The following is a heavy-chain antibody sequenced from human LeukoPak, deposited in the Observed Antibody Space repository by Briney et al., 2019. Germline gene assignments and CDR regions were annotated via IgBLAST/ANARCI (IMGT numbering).Heavy chain of an antibody. CDR3: ARATYHYDSSGYYHIRDYFDY. Sequence: GSLRLSCAASGFTFDDYGMSWVRQAPGKGLEWVSGINWNGGSTGYADSVKGRFTISRDNAKNSLYLQMNSLRAGDTALYYCARATYHYDSSGYYHIRDYFDYWGQGTLVTVSS. D-gene: IGHD3-22*01. CDR2: INWNGGST. J-gene: IGHJ4*02. CDR1: GFTFDDYG. V-gene: IGHV3-20*04.